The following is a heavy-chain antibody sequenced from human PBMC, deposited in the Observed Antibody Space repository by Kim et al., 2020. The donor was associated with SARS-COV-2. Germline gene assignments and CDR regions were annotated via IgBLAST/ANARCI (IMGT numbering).Heavy chain of an antibody. CDR2: ISSSSSYI. CDR1: GFTFSSYS. J-gene: IGHJ6*02. D-gene: IGHD2-2*01. CDR3: ASVVVVPAAMPVGYYGMDV. Sequence: GGSLRLSCAASGFTFSSYSMNWVRQAPGKGLEWVSSISSSSSYIYYADSVKGRFTISRDNAKNSLYLQMNSLRAEDTAVYYCASVVVVPAAMPVGYYGMDVWGQGTTVTVSS. V-gene: IGHV3-21*01.